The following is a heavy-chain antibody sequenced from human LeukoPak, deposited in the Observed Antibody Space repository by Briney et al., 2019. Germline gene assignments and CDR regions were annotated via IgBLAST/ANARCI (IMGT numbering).Heavy chain of an antibody. D-gene: IGHD3-3*01. Sequence: PGGSLRLSCAASGFTFSSYWMHWVRQAPGKGLVWVARINSVGSSTSYADSVKGRFTISRDNAKSSLYLQMNSLRAEDTAVYYCARPYDFWTGLLDYWGQGTLVTVSS. CDR3: ARPYDFWTGLLDY. CDR1: GFTFSSYW. J-gene: IGHJ4*02. V-gene: IGHV3-74*01. CDR2: INSVGSST.